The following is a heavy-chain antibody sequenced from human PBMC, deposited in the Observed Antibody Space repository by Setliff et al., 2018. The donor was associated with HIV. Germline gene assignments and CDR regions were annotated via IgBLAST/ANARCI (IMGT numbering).Heavy chain of an antibody. J-gene: IGHJ4*02. CDR1: GYTFTSYG. V-gene: IGHV1-18*01. CDR3: ARGSLYYFDF. CDR2: ISAYNGNA. Sequence: ASVKVSCKASGYTFTSYGISWVRQAPGQGLEWMGWISAYNGNANYAQNLQGRVTMTTDTSTSTAYLELRSLRFDDTAVYYCARGSLYYFDFWGQGTLVTVSS.